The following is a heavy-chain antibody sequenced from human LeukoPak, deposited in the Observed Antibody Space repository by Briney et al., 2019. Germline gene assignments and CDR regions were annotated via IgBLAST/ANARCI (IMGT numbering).Heavy chain of an antibody. D-gene: IGHD2-21*01. V-gene: IGHV1-2*02. J-gene: IGHJ6*03. CDR2: INPNSGGT. CDR3: ARERRIVVVYYYMDV. Sequence: GASVKVSCKASGYTFTGCYMHWVRQAPGQGLEWMGWINPNSGGTNYAQKFQGRVTMTRDTSISTAYMELSRLRSDDTAVYYCARERRIVVVYYYMDVWGKGTTVTVSS. CDR1: GYTFTGCY.